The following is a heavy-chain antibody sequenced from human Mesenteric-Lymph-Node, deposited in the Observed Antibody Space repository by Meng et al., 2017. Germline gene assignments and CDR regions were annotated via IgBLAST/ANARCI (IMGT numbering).Heavy chain of an antibody. CDR2: IGYSGTI. CDR1: GGSTTSTSYY. CDR3: ARCVHDGSGHHYFDY. V-gene: IGHV4-39*01. D-gene: IGHD3-22*01. Sequence: QVPLQESGPGLVKPSQTLSLTCTVSGGSTTSTSYYWDWIRQSPAKGLEWIGTIGYSGTIVYNPSLSSRVTMTLDTSKNQFSLKLSSVTAPDTAVYYCARCVHDGSGHHYFDYWGQGTLVTVSS. J-gene: IGHJ4*02.